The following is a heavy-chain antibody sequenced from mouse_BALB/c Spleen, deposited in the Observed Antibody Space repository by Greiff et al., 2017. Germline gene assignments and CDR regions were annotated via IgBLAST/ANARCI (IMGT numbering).Heavy chain of an antibody. CDR2: ISNGGGST. Sequence: EVKVEESGGGLVQPGGSLKLSCAASGFTFSSYTMSWVRQTPEKRLEWVAYISNGGGSTYYPDTVKGRFTISRDNAKNTLYLQMSSLKSEDTAMYYCARHDGNYHYYAMDYWGQGTSVTVSS. CDR3: ARHDGNYHYYAMDY. CDR1: GFTFSSYT. V-gene: IGHV5-12-2*01. D-gene: IGHD2-1*01. J-gene: IGHJ4*01.